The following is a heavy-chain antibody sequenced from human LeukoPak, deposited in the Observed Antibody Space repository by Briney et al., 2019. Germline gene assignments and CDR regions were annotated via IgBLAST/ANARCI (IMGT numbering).Heavy chain of an antibody. V-gene: IGHV3-48*04. CDR2: IRSSGSAI. CDR1: GFTFSSYS. D-gene: IGHD4-23*01. Sequence: GGSLRLSCATSGFTFSSYSMNWVRQAPGKGLEWVSYIRSSGSAIYYADSVKGRFTISRDNAKNSLYLQMNSLRAEGTAVYYCAKTMVVTYAFDIWGQGTMVTVSS. J-gene: IGHJ3*02. CDR3: AKTMVVTYAFDI.